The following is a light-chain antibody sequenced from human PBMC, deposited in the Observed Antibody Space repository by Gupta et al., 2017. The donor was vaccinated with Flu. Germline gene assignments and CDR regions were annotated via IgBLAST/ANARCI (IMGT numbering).Light chain of an antibody. V-gene: IGKV1-17*02. J-gene: IGKJ4*01. CDR1: QNIGNA. CDR2: AAS. CDR3: RLHNTYSFT. Sequence: PSSLSPSVAVTVTITCRASQNIGNALGSYQQKPGKAPKRLIYAASTLQSGGPSRFSGSGSGTEFTLTIIDLLPEDFATYYCRLHNTYSFTFGGGTRLEIK.